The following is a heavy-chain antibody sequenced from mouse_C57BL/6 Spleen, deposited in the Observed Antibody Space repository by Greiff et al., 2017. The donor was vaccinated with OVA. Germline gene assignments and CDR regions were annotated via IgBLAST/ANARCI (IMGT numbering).Heavy chain of an antibody. Sequence: EVQLQQSGAELVKPGASVKLSCPASGFNIKDYYMHWVKQRTEQGLEWIGRIDPEDGDTKYAPKFQGKATITADTSSNTACLQLSSLESEDTAVYYCARVVEYAMDYWGQGTSVTVSS. J-gene: IGHJ4*01. CDR2: IDPEDGDT. CDR1: GFNIKDYY. CDR3: ARVVEYAMDY. V-gene: IGHV14-2*01. D-gene: IGHD1-1*01.